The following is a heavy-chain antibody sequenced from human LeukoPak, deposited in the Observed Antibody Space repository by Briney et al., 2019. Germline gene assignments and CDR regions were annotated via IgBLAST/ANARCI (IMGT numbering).Heavy chain of an antibody. CDR2: IRSDTGT. D-gene: IGHD6-13*01. J-gene: IGHJ4*02. CDR1: GFSVSHNY. CDR3: AKDYYSSSWYEEGY. V-gene: IGHV3-66*01. Sequence: GGSLRLSCAASGFSVSHNYMTWVRQAPGKGLQWVSMIRSDTGTDYADSVKGRFTISRDSSNNTLYLQMNSLRAEDTAVYYCAKDYYSSSWYEEGYWGQGTLVTVSS.